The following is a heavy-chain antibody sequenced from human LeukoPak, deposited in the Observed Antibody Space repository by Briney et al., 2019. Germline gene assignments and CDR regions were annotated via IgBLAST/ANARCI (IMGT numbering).Heavy chain of an antibody. V-gene: IGHV3-9*03. D-gene: IGHD6-13*01. Sequence: PGGSLRLSCAASGFTFDDYAMHWVRQAPGKGLEWVSGISWNSGSIGYADSVKGRFTISRDNAKNPLYLQMNSLKAEDMALYYCAKVGNDSSSWYSYFDYWGQGTLVTVSS. CDR1: GFTFDDYA. CDR2: ISWNSGSI. J-gene: IGHJ4*02. CDR3: AKVGNDSSSWYSYFDY.